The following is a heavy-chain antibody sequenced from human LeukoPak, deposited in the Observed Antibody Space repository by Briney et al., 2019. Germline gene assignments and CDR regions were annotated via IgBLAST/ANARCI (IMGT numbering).Heavy chain of an antibody. J-gene: IGHJ4*02. D-gene: IGHD2-15*01. Sequence: ASVKVSCKASGYTFTSYGISWVRQAPGQGLEWMGWISAYNGNTNYAQKLQGRVTMTTDTSTSTAYMELRSLRSDDTAVYYCARDGYCSGGSCPTQLFDYWGQGTLVTVSS. V-gene: IGHV1-18*01. CDR2: ISAYNGNT. CDR1: GYTFTSYG. CDR3: ARDGYCSGGSCPTQLFDY.